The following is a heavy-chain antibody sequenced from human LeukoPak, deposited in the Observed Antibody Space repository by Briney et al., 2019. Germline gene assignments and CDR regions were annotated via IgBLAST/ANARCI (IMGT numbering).Heavy chain of an antibody. Sequence: SETLSLTCAVYGGSISGYYGSWLRQPPGKGLEWIGEINHSGSTNYNPSLKSRVTISVDTSKNQFSLKLSSVTAARTAEYYCANTSNYYDSSGGQRQFDYRGQGTLVTVST. J-gene: IGHJ4*02. V-gene: IGHV4-34*01. CDR1: GGSISGYY. D-gene: IGHD3-22*01. CDR2: INHSGST. CDR3: ANTSNYYDSSGGQRQFDY.